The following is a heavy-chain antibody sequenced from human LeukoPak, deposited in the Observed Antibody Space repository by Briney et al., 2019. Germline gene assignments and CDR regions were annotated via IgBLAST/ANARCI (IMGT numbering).Heavy chain of an antibody. CDR3: ARLLWGSYRYLDF. CDR1: GFPFSSYG. Sequence: GGSLRLSCTASGFPFSSYGMHWVRQAPGKGLEWVSSITGSSNYIYYADSVKGRFTISRDNTKNSLYLQVNSLRAEDTAVYYCARLLWGSYRYLDFWGQGTLVTVSS. V-gene: IGHV3-21*01. CDR2: ITGSSNYI. J-gene: IGHJ4*02. D-gene: IGHD3-16*02.